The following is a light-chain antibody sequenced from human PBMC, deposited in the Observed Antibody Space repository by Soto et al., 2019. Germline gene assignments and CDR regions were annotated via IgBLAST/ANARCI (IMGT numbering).Light chain of an antibody. CDR1: QTIHSF. Sequence: DIQMTQSPSTLSASVGDRVTITCRASQTIHSFLAWYQQKAGKAPKLLIYDASNLESGVPSRFSGSGSGTEFPLTVSSLRPDDFETFSCQQFHGFPWTFGKGTKVE. CDR2: DAS. CDR3: QQFHGFPWT. J-gene: IGKJ1*01. V-gene: IGKV1-5*01.